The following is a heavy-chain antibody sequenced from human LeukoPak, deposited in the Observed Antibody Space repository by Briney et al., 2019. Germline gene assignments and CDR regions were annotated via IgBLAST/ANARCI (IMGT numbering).Heavy chain of an antibody. Sequence: GASVKVSCKASGYTFTSYGISWVRQAPGQGLEWMGWISAYNGNTNYAQKLQGRVTMTTDTSTSTAYMELRSLRSDDTAVYYCARVRADTAMVTRIFDYWGQGTLVTVSS. CDR1: GYTFTSYG. CDR2: ISAYNGNT. D-gene: IGHD5-18*01. V-gene: IGHV1-18*01. CDR3: ARVRADTAMVTRIFDY. J-gene: IGHJ4*02.